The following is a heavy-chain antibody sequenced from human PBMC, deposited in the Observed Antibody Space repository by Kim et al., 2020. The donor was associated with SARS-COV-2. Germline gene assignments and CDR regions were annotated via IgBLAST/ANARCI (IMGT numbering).Heavy chain of an antibody. J-gene: IGHJ6*01. CDR3: ARRSGFKRCSYSYY. V-gene: IGHV4-39*01. D-gene: IGHD3-10*02. Sequence: SETLSLTCTVSGGSFSSSCYYWSWNRQRPGKELEGIGSHCYSGNTYSNPTLKGPVTISVDTTQYQLSLKLISATAAATAVYYCARRSGFKRCSYSYY. CDR1: GGSFSSSCYY. CDR2: HCYSGNT.